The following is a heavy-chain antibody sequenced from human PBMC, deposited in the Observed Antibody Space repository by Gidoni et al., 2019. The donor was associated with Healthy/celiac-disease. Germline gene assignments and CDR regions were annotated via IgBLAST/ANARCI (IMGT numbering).Heavy chain of an antibody. Sequence: EVQLVESGGGLVKPGGSLRLSCAASGFTFSSYSMNWARQAPGKGLEWVSSISSSSSYIYYADSVKGRFTISRDNAKSSLYLQMNSLRAEDTAVYYCARGSSGYSAFDYWGQGTLVTVSS. V-gene: IGHV3-21*01. D-gene: IGHD3-22*01. CDR3: ARGSSGYSAFDY. CDR2: ISSSSSYI. CDR1: GFTFSSYS. J-gene: IGHJ4*02.